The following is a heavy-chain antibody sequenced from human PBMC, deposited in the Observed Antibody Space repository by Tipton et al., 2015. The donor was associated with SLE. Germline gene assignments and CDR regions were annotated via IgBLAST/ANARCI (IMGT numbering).Heavy chain of an antibody. CDR2: IKEDGSET. D-gene: IGHD3-3*01. J-gene: IGHJ4*02. CDR3: ASHSPYNFWSGYFGY. Sequence: SLRLSCEVSGFSFGSFAMHWVRQAPGKGLEWVANIKEDGSETYYVDSVKGRFTISRGKAKSSLYLQVNSLRAEDTAVYYCASHSPYNFWSGYFGYWGQGTLVTFSS. V-gene: IGHV3-7*01. CDR1: GFSFGSFA.